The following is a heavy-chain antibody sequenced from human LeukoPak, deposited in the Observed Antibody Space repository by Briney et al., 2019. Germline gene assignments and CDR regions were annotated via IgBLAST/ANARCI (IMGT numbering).Heavy chain of an antibody. Sequence: PGGSLRLSCAASGFTFSSYAMSWVRQAPGKGLKWVSAISGSGGSTYYADSVKGRFTISRDNSKNTLYLQMNSLRAEDTAVYYCAKDFTMGKRGYSYGTQYYFDYWGQGTLVTVSS. CDR3: AKDFTMGKRGYSYGTQYYFDY. CDR1: GFTFSSYA. V-gene: IGHV3-23*01. CDR2: ISGSGGST. D-gene: IGHD5-18*01. J-gene: IGHJ4*02.